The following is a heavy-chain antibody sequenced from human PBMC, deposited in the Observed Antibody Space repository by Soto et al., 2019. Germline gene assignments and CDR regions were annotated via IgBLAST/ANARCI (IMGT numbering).Heavy chain of an antibody. J-gene: IGHJ3*02. CDR1: GGTFSSYT. V-gene: IGHV1-69*02. Sequence: SVKVSCKASGGTFSSYTISWVRQAPGQGLEWMGRIIPILGIANYAQKFQGRVTITADKSTSTAYMELSSLRSEDTAVYYCARVRRRNLGYCSSTSCYYAFDIWGQGTMVTVS. CDR3: ARVRRRNLGYCSSTSCYYAFDI. CDR2: IIPILGIA. D-gene: IGHD2-2*01.